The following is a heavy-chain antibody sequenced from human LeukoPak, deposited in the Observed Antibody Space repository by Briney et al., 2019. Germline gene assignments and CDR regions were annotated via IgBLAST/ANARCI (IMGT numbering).Heavy chain of an antibody. CDR3: AREYSSSSGRSFDY. CDR2: IYSGGNT. D-gene: IGHD6-6*01. V-gene: IGHV3-53*01. CDR1: GFTFSSNY. J-gene: IGHJ4*02. Sequence: GGSLRLSCAASGFTFSSNYMSWVRQAPGKGLEWVSVIYSGGNTYYADSVKGRITNSRDNSKNTLYLQMNSLRAEDTAVYYCAREYSSSSGRSFDYWGQGTLVTVSS.